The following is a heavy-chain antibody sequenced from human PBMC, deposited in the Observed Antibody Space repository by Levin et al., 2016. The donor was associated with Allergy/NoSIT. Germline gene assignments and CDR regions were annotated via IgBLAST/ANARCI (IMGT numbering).Heavy chain of an antibody. D-gene: IGHD2-8*01. CDR1: GFTFSTYS. V-gene: IGHV3-48*02. CDR3: ARDPRCIDGVCYSGDAFDI. J-gene: IGHJ3*02. CDR2: ITSSSSTI. Sequence: GGSLRLSCAASGFTFSTYSMNWVRQAPGKGLEWVSYITSSSSTIYYADSVKGRFAISRDNAKNSLYLQMNSLRDEDTAVYYCARDPRCIDGVCYSGDAFDIWGQGTMVTVSS.